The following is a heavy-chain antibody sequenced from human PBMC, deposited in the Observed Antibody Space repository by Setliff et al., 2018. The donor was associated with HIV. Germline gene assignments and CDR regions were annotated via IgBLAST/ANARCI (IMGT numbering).Heavy chain of an antibody. Sequence: SGPRLNPTQTLTLTCTFSGFSISGGGVGVGWIRQPPGKGLEWLALIFGDDDKRYTPSLKRRLSLTKDTSKSQVTLTMTDLDPVDTATYYCAHMNYGLLTGYYTGFDYWGQGMLVTVSS. CDR1: GFSISGGGVG. J-gene: IGHJ4*02. CDR2: IFGDDDK. D-gene: IGHD3-9*01. V-gene: IGHV2-5*02. CDR3: AHMNYGLLTGYYTGFDY.